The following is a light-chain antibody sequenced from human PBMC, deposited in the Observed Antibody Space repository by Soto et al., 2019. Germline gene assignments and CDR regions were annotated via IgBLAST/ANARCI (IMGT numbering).Light chain of an antibody. CDR2: EVS. CDR1: SSDVGNYNY. Sequence: QSVLTQPASVSGSPGQSITISCTGSSSDVGNYNYVSWYQHHPGKAPKVVIYEVSNRPSGVSNRFSGSKSGNTASLTISGLQAEDEADYYCSSYTSSNTLGVVFGGGTKVTVL. CDR3: SSYTSSNTLGVV. J-gene: IGLJ2*01. V-gene: IGLV2-14*01.